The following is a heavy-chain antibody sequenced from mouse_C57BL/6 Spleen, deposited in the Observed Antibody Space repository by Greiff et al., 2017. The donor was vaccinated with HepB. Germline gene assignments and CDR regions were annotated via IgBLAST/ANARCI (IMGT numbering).Heavy chain of an antibody. V-gene: IGHV1-80*01. J-gene: IGHJ2*01. Sequence: VKLQESGAELVKPGASVKISCKASGYAFSSYWMNWVKQRPGKGLEWIGQIYPGDGDTNYNGKFKGKATLTADKSSSTAYMQLSSLTSEDSAVYFCARGDYDYDDGFDYWGQGTTLTVSS. CDR1: GYAFSSYW. CDR2: IYPGDGDT. CDR3: ARGDYDYDDGFDY. D-gene: IGHD2-4*01.